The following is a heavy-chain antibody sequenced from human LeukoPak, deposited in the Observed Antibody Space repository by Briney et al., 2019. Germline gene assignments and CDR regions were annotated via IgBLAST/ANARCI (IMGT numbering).Heavy chain of an antibody. CDR2: ISSSSSYI. CDR1: GFTFSSYS. Sequence: GGSLRLSCAASGFTFSSYSMNWVRQAPGKGLEWVSSISSSSSYIYYADSVKGRFTISRDSAKNSLYLQMNSLRPDDTALYYCSTDPRLLIYWGHGTLVTVSS. V-gene: IGHV3-21*04. J-gene: IGHJ4*01. CDR3: STDPRLLIY. D-gene: IGHD2-8*01.